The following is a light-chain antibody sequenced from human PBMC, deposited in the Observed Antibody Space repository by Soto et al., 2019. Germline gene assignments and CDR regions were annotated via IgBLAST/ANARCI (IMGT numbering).Light chain of an antibody. CDR3: QQYNNWPL. Sequence: EIVLTQSPATLSLSPVERATLSCRASQSVSGDYLAWYQQKPGQAPRLLLYGASTRATGIPVRFSGSGFGTEFTLTNSSLQSDDFAVYYCQQYNNWPLFGQGTRLEIK. J-gene: IGKJ5*01. CDR1: QSVSGD. CDR2: GAS. V-gene: IGKV3-15*01.